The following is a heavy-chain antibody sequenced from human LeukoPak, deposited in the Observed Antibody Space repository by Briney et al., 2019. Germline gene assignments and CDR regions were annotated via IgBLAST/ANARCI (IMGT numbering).Heavy chain of an antibody. J-gene: IGHJ4*02. Sequence: GGSLRLSCAASGFTFSDYDMNWVRQAPGKGLEWVSSISSSSIYVSYADSVKGRYTISRDNAKNSLYLQMSSLRAEDTAVYYCVKDGSGSYYTYYFDYWGQGTLVTVSS. CDR3: VKDGSGSYYTYYFDY. D-gene: IGHD3-10*01. V-gene: IGHV3-21*01. CDR1: GFTFSDYD. CDR2: ISSSSIYV.